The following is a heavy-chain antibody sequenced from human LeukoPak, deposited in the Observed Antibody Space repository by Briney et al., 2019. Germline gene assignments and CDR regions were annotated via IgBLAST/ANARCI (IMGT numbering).Heavy chain of an antibody. CDR3: ARDPPVEYSSSSKPSYFDY. CDR2: ISSSSSTI. J-gene: IGHJ4*02. D-gene: IGHD6-6*01. CDR1: GFTFSSYS. V-gene: IGHV3-48*04. Sequence: GGSLRLSCAASGFTFSSYSMNWVRQAPGKGLEWVSYISSSSSTIYCADSVKGRFTISRDNAKNSLYLQMNSLRAEDTAVYYCARDPPVEYSSSSKPSYFDYWGQGTLVTVSS.